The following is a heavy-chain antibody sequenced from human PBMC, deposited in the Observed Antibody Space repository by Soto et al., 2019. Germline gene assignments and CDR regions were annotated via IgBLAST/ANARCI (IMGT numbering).Heavy chain of an antibody. D-gene: IGHD2-8*01. CDR2: INHSGST. J-gene: IGHJ3*02. Sequence: QVQLQQWGAGLLKPSETLSLTCAVYGGSFSGYYWGWIRQPPGKGLEWIGEINHSGSTNYNPSLKSRVTMSVDTTKNQFSLKLSSVTAAYTTVYYCARLKTNGVGAFDIWGQGTMVSVSS. V-gene: IGHV4-34*01. CDR3: ARLKTNGVGAFDI. CDR1: GGSFSGYY.